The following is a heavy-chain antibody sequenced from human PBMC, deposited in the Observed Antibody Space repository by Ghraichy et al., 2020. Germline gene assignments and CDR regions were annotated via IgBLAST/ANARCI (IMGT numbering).Heavy chain of an antibody. CDR2: ISASGGNT. V-gene: IGHV3-23*01. Sequence: GESLNISCAASGFTFSSYAMSWVRQAPGKGLEWVSRISASGGNTYYADSVKGRFTISRDNSQNTLYLQMNSLRAEDTAVYYCARHSYGYDRHDMDVWGQGTTVTVSS. J-gene: IGHJ6*02. D-gene: IGHD5-12*01. CDR1: GFTFSSYA. CDR3: ARHSYGYDRHDMDV.